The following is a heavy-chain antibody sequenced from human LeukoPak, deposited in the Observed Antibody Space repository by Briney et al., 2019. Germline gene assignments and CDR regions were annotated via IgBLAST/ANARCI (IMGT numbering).Heavy chain of an antibody. V-gene: IGHV3-23*01. D-gene: IGHD3-10*01. CDR2: VSGSGAST. J-gene: IGHJ4*02. CDR3: AKDVISYYGSGSYPPSFDY. Sequence: PGGSLRLSXAASGFTFSSYAMSWVRQAPGKGLEWVSAVSGSGASTYYADSVKGRFTISRDNSKNTLCLQMNSLRAEDTAVYYCAKDVISYYGSGSYPPSFDYWGQGTLVTVSS. CDR1: GFTFSSYA.